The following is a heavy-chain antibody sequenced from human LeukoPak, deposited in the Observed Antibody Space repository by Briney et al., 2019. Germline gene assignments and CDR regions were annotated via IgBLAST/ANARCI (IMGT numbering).Heavy chain of an antibody. J-gene: IGHJ6*02. CDR2: INPSGGST. V-gene: IGHV1-46*01. D-gene: IGHD6-13*01. CDR3: ARLIAAAGVDYYYGMDV. CDR1: GYTFTSYY. Sequence: ASVKVSCKASGYTFTSYYMHWVRQAPGQGLEWVGIINPSGGSTSYAQKFQGRVTMTRDTSTSTVYMELSSLRSEDTAVYYCARLIAAAGVDYYYGMDVWGQGTTVTVSS.